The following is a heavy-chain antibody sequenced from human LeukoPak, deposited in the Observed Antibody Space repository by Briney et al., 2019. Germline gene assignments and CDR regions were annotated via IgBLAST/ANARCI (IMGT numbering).Heavy chain of an antibody. CDR3: ARCRDGYNFDY. D-gene: IGHD5-24*01. J-gene: IGHJ4*02. V-gene: IGHV4-30-4*01. CDR2: IYYSGST. Sequence: KPSETLPLTCTVSGGSISSGDYYWSWIRQPPGKGLEWIGYIYYSGSTYYNPSLKSRVTISVDTSKNQFSLKLSSVTAADTAVYYCARCRDGYNFDYWGQGTLVTVPS. CDR1: GGSISSGDYY.